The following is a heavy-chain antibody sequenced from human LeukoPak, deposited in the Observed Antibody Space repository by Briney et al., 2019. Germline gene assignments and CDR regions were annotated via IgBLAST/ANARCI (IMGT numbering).Heavy chain of an antibody. CDR1: GYTFTIYD. J-gene: IGHJ6*02. D-gene: IGHD1-14*01. CDR2: MNPNSGNT. Sequence: ASVTVSFTASGYTFTIYDINWVRQATGQGLEWMGWMNPNSGNTGYAQKFQGRVTMTRNTSISTAYMELSSLRSEDTAVYYCATRRVTLYPGGMDVWGQGTTVTVSS. V-gene: IGHV1-8*01. CDR3: ATRRVTLYPGGMDV.